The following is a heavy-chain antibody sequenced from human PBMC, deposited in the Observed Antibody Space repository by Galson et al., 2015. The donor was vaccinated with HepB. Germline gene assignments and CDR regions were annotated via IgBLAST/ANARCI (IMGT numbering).Heavy chain of an antibody. D-gene: IGHD4-17*01. V-gene: IGHV3-73*01. CDR3: TRNLDYGDYGESL. Sequence: SLRLSCAASGFAFSVSSMHWVRQASGKGLEWVGRIRSKSNSYVTAYAASVKGRFTISRDDSKNTAYLQMNSLKTEDTAVYYCTRNLDYGDYGESLWGQGTLVTVSS. CDR1: GFAFSVSS. CDR2: IRSKSNSYVT. J-gene: IGHJ4*02.